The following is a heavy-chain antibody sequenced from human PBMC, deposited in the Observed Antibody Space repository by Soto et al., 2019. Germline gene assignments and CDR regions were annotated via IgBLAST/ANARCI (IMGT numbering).Heavy chain of an antibody. CDR3: ARGPYCSGGSCSDDAFDI. CDR2: ISSSSSYI. CDR1: GFTFSSYS. J-gene: IGHJ3*02. V-gene: IGHV3-21*01. D-gene: IGHD2-15*01. Sequence: EVQLVESGGGLVKPGGSLRLSCAASGFTFSSYSMNWVRQAPGKGLEWVSSISSSSSYIYYADSVKGRFTISRDNAKNSLYLQMNSLRAEDTAVYYCARGPYCSGGSCSDDAFDIWGKGTMVTVSS.